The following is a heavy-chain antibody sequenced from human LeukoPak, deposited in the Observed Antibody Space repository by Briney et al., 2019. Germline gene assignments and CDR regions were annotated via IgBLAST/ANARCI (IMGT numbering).Heavy chain of an antibody. CDR3: ARAYSGSDYYWFDP. D-gene: IGHD1-26*01. CDR1: GGSISSYY. J-gene: IGHJ5*02. CDR2: IYYSGST. V-gene: IGHV4-59*01. Sequence: SETLSLTCTVSGGSISSYYWSWIRQPPGKGLEWIGYIYYSGSTNYNPSLKSRVTISVDTSKNQFSLKLSSVTAADTAVYYCARAYSGSDYYWFDPWGQGTLVTVSS.